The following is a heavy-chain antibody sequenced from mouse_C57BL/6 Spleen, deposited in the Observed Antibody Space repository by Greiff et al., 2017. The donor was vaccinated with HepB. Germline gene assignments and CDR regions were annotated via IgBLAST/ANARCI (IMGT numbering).Heavy chain of an antibody. V-gene: IGHV8-12*01. CDR2: IYWDDDK. J-gene: IGHJ3*01. CDR1: GFSLSTSGMG. CDR3: ARRDDGYPAWFAY. D-gene: IGHD2-3*01. Sequence: QVTLKESGPGILQSSQTLSLTCSFSGFSLSTSGMGVSWIRQPSGKGLEWLVHIYWDDDKRYNPFLKSRLTISKDTSRNQVFLKITSVDTADTATYYCARRDDGYPAWFAYWGQGTLVTVSA.